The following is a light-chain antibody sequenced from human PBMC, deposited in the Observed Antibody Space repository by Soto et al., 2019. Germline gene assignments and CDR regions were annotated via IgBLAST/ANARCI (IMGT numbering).Light chain of an antibody. Sequence: QSALTQPRSVSGSPGQSVTISCTGTRSDVGGFNYVSWYQQYPGKAPKLMIYGVTKWPSGVPDRFSGSKAGTSASLAITGLQAEEEADYYCQSYDSSLSGYVFGTGTKLTVL. CDR3: QSYDSSLSGYV. J-gene: IGLJ1*01. CDR2: GVT. V-gene: IGLV2-11*01. CDR1: RSDVGGFNY.